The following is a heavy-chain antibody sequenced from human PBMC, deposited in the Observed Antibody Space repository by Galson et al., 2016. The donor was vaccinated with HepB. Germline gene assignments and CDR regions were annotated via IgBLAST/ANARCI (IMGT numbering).Heavy chain of an antibody. CDR2: ISYDGTDK. V-gene: IGHV3-30*18. D-gene: IGHD3-3*01. CDR3: AKEPYDFWSGYHFDY. J-gene: IGHJ4*02. CDR1: GFTFSGYG. Sequence: SLRLSCAASGFTFSGYGMHWVRQAPGKGLEWVAVISYDGTDKYYADSVKGRFTISRDNSKNTLYLQMNSLRAEDTAVYYCAKEPYDFWSGYHFDYWGQGTLVTVSS.